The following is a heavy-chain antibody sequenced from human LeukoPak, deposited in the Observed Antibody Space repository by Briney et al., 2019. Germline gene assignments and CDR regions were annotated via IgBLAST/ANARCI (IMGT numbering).Heavy chain of an antibody. CDR3: ARGRPFAVTTGIDY. V-gene: IGHV5-51*01. Sequence: GESLEISLKGSGYSFTNYWIGWVRQRPGKGLGWMGIIYPCDSDTRYSPSFQGHVTISADKSIPTAYLQWNSLKASDTAIYYCARGRPFAVTTGIDYWGQGTLVTVSS. CDR1: GYSFTNYW. J-gene: IGHJ4*02. D-gene: IGHD4-17*01. CDR2: IYPCDSDT.